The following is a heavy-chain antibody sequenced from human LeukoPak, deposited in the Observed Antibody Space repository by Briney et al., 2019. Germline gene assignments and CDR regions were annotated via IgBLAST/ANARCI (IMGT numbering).Heavy chain of an antibody. CDR3: ARVPSDY. Sequence: PGGSLRLSCAASGFTFSGYSMNWVRQAPGKGLEWISYITGSSSTIYYADSLKGRLTISRDNAKNSLYLQMNSLRAEDTAVYYCARVPSDYWGQGTLVTVSS. J-gene: IGHJ4*02. V-gene: IGHV3-48*01. CDR2: ITGSSSTI. CDR1: GFTFSGYS.